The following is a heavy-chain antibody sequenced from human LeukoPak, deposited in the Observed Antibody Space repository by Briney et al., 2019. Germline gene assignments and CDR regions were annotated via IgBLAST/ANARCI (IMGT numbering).Heavy chain of an antibody. CDR2: IYYSGST. J-gene: IGHJ3*02. CDR3: ARDRANWGDAFDI. D-gene: IGHD7-27*01. V-gene: IGHV4-59*01. CDR1: GGSISSYY. Sequence: SETLSLTCTVSGGSISSYYWSWIRQPPGKGLEWIGYIYYSGSTNYNPSLKSRVTISVDTSKNQFSLKLSSVTAADTAVYYCARDRANWGDAFDIWGQGTMVTVSS.